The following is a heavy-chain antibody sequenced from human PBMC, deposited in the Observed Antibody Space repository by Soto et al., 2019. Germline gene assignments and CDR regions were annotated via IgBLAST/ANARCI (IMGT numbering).Heavy chain of an antibody. CDR2: IYHSGST. D-gene: IGHD6-25*01. J-gene: IGHJ6*02. CDR3: ARVLNHEAAYDMDV. V-gene: IGHV4-30-2*01. CDR1: GGSISSGGYY. Sequence: KPSETLSLTCAVSGGSISSGGYYWSWIRQPPGKGLEWIGYIYHSGSTYYNPSLKSRVTISVDRSKNQFSLKLSSVTAADTAVYYCARVLNHEAAYDMDVWGQGTTVTVSS.